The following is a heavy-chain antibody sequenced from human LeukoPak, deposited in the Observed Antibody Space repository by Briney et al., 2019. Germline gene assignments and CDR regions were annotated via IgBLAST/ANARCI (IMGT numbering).Heavy chain of an antibody. CDR3: ATGVGSGYSFDY. CDR1: GGSISSSSYY. J-gene: IGHJ4*02. Sequence: SETLSLTCTVSGGSISSSSYYWGWIRQPPGKGLEWIGSIYYSGSTNYNPSLKSRVTISVDTSKNQFSLKLSSVTAADTAVYYCATGVGSGYSFDYWGQGTLVTVSS. CDR2: IYYSGST. D-gene: IGHD3-3*01. V-gene: IGHV4-39*07.